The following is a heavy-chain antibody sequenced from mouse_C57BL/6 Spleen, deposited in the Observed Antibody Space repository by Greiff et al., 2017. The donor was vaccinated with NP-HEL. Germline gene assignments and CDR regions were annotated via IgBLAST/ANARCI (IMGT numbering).Heavy chain of an antibody. D-gene: IGHD2-2*01. Sequence: VQLQQPGAELVRPGSSVKLSCKASGYTFTSYWMDWVKQRPGQGLEWIGNIYPSDSETHYNQKFKDKATLTVDKSSSTAYMQLSSLTSEDSAVYYCARGSTMVTTGLDYWGQGTLVTVSA. CDR1: GYTFTSYW. J-gene: IGHJ3*01. CDR3: ARGSTMVTTGLDY. CDR2: IYPSDSET. V-gene: IGHV1-61*01.